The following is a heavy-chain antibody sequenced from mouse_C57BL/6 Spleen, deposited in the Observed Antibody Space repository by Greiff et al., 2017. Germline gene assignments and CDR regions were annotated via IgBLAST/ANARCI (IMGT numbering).Heavy chain of an antibody. J-gene: IGHJ1*03. D-gene: IGHD2-4*01. CDR2: IYPRSGNT. Sequence: QVQLQQSGAELARPGASVKLSCKASGYTFTSYGISWVKQRTGQGLEWIGEIYPRSGNTYYNEKFKGKATLTADKSSSTAYMELRSLTSEDSAVYFCARRRTYDYDGYFDVWGTGTTVTVSS. CDR1: GYTFTSYG. V-gene: IGHV1-81*01. CDR3: ARRRTYDYDGYFDV.